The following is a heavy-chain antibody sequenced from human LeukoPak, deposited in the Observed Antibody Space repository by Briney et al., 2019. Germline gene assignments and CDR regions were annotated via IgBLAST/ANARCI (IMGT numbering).Heavy chain of an antibody. J-gene: IGHJ4*02. CDR1: GFAFSIYA. CDR2: IGGSGVAT. CDR3: TKGEVDGDYTPAF. D-gene: IGHD4-17*01. V-gene: IGHV3-23*01. Sequence: PGGSLRLSCAASGFAFSIYAMSWVRQAPGKGLEWISGIGGSGVATYYADSVKGRFTISRDNSKNTLHLQMNSLRVDDTAVYYCTKGEVDGDYTPAFWGQGTLVTVSS.